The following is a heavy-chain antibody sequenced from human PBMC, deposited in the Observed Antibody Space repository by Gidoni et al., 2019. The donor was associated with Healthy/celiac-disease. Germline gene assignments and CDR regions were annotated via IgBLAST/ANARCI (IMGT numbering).Heavy chain of an antibody. V-gene: IGHV3-23*01. Sequence: VQLLESGGGLVQPGGSLRLSCAASGFTFSSYAMSWVRQAPGKGLEWVSAISGSGGSTYYADSVKGRFNISRDNSKNTLYLQMNSLRAEDTAVYYCARTQITMIVVPKGGAFDIWGQGTMVTVSS. CDR1: GFTFSSYA. CDR2: ISGSGGST. CDR3: ARTQITMIVVPKGGAFDI. D-gene: IGHD3-22*01. J-gene: IGHJ3*02.